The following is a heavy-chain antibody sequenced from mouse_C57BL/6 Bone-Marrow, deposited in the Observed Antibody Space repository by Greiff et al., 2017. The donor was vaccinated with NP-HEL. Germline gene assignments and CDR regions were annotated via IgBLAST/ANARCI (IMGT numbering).Heavy chain of an antibody. V-gene: IGHV5-9-1*02. J-gene: IGHJ3*01. D-gene: IGHD2-3*01. CDR1: GFTFSSYA. CDR3: TRDGYYTWFAY. Sequence: EVMLVESGEGLVKPGGSLKLSCAASGFTFSSYAMSWVRQTPEKRLEWVAYISSGGDYIYYAATVKGRFTISRDNARNTLYLQMSSLKSEDTAMYYCTRDGYYTWFAYWGQGTLVTVSA. CDR2: ISSGGDYI.